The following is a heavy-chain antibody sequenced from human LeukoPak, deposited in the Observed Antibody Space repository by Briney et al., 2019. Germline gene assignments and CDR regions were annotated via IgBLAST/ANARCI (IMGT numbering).Heavy chain of an antibody. CDR2: VGTNEDT. J-gene: IGHJ6*02. CDR1: GFSFSTYD. V-gene: IGHV3-13*01. D-gene: IGHD6-13*01. CDR3: ARVWRGIASPYHGMDV. Sequence: PGGSLRLSCVASGFSFSTYDMYWVRQAAGRGPERVSAVGTNEDTYYLASVKGRFTVSRENGKNSSYLLMNSLRVEDTAVYYCARVWRGIASPYHGMDVWGQGTAVTVSS.